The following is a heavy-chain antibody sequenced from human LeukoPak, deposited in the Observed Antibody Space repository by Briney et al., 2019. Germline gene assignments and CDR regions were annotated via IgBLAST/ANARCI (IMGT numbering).Heavy chain of an antibody. CDR2: IYHSGST. Sequence: SETLSLTCAVSGGSISSSNWWSWVRQPPGKGLEWIGEIYHSGSTNYNPSLKSRVTISVDKSKNQFSLKLSSVTAADTAVYYCAEGRGYCSGGSCVTDAFDIWGQGTMVTVSS. D-gene: IGHD2-15*01. J-gene: IGHJ3*02. CDR1: GGSISSSNW. V-gene: IGHV4-4*02. CDR3: AEGRGYCSGGSCVTDAFDI.